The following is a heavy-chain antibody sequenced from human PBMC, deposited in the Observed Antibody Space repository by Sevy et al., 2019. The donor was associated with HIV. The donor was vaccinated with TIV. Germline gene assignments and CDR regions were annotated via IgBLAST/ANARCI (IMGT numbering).Heavy chain of an antibody. D-gene: IGHD1-20*01. V-gene: IGHV2-5*02. J-gene: IGHJ3*01. CDR1: GFSLSTTGVG. CDR3: AHTYNRAYGFDF. Sequence: SGPTLVKPTQTLTLTCTFSGFSLSTTGVGVGWIRQPPGKALEWLALIYWDNDRRDSPSLKSRLTITKDTSKLQVVLRVTNVDPVDTATYYCAHTYNRAYGFDFWGQGTMVTVSS. CDR2: IYWDNDR.